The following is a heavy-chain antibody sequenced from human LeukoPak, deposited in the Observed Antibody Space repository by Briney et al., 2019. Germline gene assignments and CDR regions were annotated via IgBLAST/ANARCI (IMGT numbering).Heavy chain of an antibody. Sequence: ASVKVSCKASGYTFTGYYMHWVRQAPGQGLEWMGWINPNSGGTNYAQKFQGRVTMTRDTSISTAYRELSRLRSDDTAVYYCARGSDSDSSMKLGNDYWGQGTLVTVSS. D-gene: IGHD3-22*01. V-gene: IGHV1-2*02. CDR3: ARGSDSDSSMKLGNDY. J-gene: IGHJ4*02. CDR2: INPNSGGT. CDR1: GYTFTGYY.